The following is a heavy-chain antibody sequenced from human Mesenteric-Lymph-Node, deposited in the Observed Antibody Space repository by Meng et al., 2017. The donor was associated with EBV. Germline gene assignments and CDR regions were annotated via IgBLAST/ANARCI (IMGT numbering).Heavy chain of an antibody. V-gene: IGHV1-8*01. CDR3: ARQQLGRDWFDP. CDR1: GHPFINKY. Sequence: QVKLVHAGDEGKKPEAERKASCKASGHPFINKYINWVRQATGQGLEWMGWMNARTGNPGYAQKFQGRVTMTRNTSTSTAYLELSSLTSEDTGVYYCARQQLGRDWFDPWGQGTLVTVSS. J-gene: IGHJ5*02. CDR2: MNARTGNP. D-gene: IGHD4-11*01.